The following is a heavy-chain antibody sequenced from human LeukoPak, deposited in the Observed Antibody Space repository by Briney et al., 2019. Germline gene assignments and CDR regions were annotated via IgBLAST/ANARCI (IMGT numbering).Heavy chain of an antibody. CDR2: ISGSGGST. J-gene: IGHJ4*02. CDR3: AKTVRGVIAPSDY. V-gene: IGHV3-23*01. CDR1: GFTFSSYA. D-gene: IGHD3-10*01. Sequence: GGSLRLSCAASGFTFSSYAMSWIRQAPGKGLEWVSAISGSGGSTYYADSVKGRFTISRDNSKNTLYLQMNSLRAEDTAVYYCAKTVRGVIAPSDYWGQGTLITVSS.